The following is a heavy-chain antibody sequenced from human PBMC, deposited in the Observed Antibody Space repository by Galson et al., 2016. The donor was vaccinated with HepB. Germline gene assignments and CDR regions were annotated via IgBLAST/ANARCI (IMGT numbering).Heavy chain of an antibody. J-gene: IGHJ6*02. Sequence: SVKVSCKASGGTFSSYAISWVRQAPGKGLEWMGGFDPEDGKPIYAQKFKGRVTVTEDTSTDTAFMQLSGLRSDDTAVYYCASSPPPTWKLLLYYSYYYMAVWGQGTTVTVSS. CDR2: FDPEDGKP. CDR1: GGTFSSYA. D-gene: IGHD4-23*01. V-gene: IGHV1-24*01. CDR3: ASSPPPTWKLLLYYSYYYMAV.